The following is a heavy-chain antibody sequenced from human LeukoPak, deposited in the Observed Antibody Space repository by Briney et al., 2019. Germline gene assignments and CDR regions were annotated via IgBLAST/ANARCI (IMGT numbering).Heavy chain of an antibody. CDR3: AREGYTMVRGLNANWFDP. V-gene: IGHV1-8*01. CDR1: GYNFTNYA. Sequence: GASVKVSCKTSGYNFTNYALHWVRQATGQGLEWMGWMNPNSGNTGYAQKSQGRVTMTRDTSISTAYMELSRLRSDDTAVYYCAREGYTMVRGLNANWFDPWGQGTLVTVSS. CDR2: MNPNSGNT. J-gene: IGHJ5*02. D-gene: IGHD3-10*01.